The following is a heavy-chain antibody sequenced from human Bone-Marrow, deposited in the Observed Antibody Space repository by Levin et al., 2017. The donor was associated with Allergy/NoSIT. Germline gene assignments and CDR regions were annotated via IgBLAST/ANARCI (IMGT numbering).Heavy chain of an antibody. CDR2: ISASDGDT. CDR1: GYTFTSYG. J-gene: IGHJ4*02. Sequence: ASVKVSCKASGYTFTSYGISWVRQAPGQGLEWMGWISASDGDTNYAQKLQGRVTMTADTSTGTAYMELRSLRSDDTAVYYCARRALDYWGQGTLVIVSS. CDR3: ARRALDY. V-gene: IGHV1-18*01.